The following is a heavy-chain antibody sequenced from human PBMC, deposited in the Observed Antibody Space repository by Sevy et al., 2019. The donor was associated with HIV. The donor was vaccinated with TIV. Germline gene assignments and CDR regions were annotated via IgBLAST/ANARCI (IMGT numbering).Heavy chain of an antibody. D-gene: IGHD1-1*01. CDR2: ISYDRSNK. V-gene: IGHV3-30-3*01. CDR1: GFTFSDYS. CDR3: ALERLSSNVAEYFQN. Sequence: GGSLRLSCAASGFTFSDYSMHWVRQAPGKGLEWVATISYDRSNKHYADSVKGRFTLSRDNSKNSLFLQMNSLRAEDTAVYYCALERLSSNVAEYFQNWGQGTLVTVSS. J-gene: IGHJ1*01.